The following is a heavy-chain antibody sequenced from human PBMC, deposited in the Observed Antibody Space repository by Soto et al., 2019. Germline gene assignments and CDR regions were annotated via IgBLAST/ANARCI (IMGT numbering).Heavy chain of an antibody. Sequence: QVRLVESGGGVVQPGRSLRLSCTASGFSFSSYAMYWFRQPPGKGLEWVAVISHDGINKHYADSVKGRVTVSRDNSNHSLELQLNSLRGEDTAMYYCARDMYNSDYFVKWFEPWGQGTLVTVSS. J-gene: IGHJ5*02. D-gene: IGHD4-4*01. CDR3: ARDMYNSDYFVKWFEP. CDR1: GFSFSSYA. CDR2: ISHDGINK. V-gene: IGHV3-30-3*01.